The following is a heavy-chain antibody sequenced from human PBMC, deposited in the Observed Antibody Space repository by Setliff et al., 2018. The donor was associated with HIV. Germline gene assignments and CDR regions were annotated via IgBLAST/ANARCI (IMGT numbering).Heavy chain of an antibody. V-gene: IGHV1-2*02. CDR2: IYPNTGGT. Sequence: ASVKVSCKASGYTFTEFYVHWVRQAPGEGLEWIGWIYPNTGGTNYAQKFQGRVTMTRDTSISTVYMELSRLRSDDTAVYYCARWSSGWSYFDFWGQGTLVTVSS. CDR1: GYTFTEFY. CDR3: ARWSSGWSYFDF. J-gene: IGHJ4*02. D-gene: IGHD6-19*01.